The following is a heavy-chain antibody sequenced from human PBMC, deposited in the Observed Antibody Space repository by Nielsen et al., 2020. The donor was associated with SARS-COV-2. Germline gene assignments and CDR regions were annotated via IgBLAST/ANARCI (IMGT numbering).Heavy chain of an antibody. CDR2: IYYSGST. Sequence: LRLSCTVSGGSISSSSYYWSWIRQHPGKGLEWIGYIYYSGSTYYNPSLKSRVTISVDTSKNQLSLKLSSVTAADTAVYYCARGGTIFGVVTRMDVWGQGTTVTVSS. V-gene: IGHV4-31*03. CDR1: GGSISSSSYY. D-gene: IGHD3-3*01. CDR3: ARGGTIFGVVTRMDV. J-gene: IGHJ6*02.